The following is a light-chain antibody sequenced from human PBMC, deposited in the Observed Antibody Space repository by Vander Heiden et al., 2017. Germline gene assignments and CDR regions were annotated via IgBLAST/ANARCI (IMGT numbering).Light chain of an antibody. J-gene: IGLJ2*01. CDR3: QAWDSSTAV. Sequence: SYELTQPPSVSVSPGQTASITCSGDKVGDKYACWYQQKQGQSPVMVIYQDSKRPTGIPERFSGSNSGNTATLTISGTQAMDEADYYCQAWDSSTAVFGGGTKLTVL. V-gene: IGLV3-1*01. CDR2: QDS. CDR1: KVGDKY.